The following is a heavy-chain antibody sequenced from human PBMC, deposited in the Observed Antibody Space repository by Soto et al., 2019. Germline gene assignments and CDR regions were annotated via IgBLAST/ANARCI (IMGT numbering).Heavy chain of an antibody. CDR1: GFTFRNYA. D-gene: IGHD5-18*01. Sequence: EVQLLESGGGLVQPGGSLRLSCAASGFTFRNYAMTWVRQAPGKGLEWVSGISGNGSTTYYADSVKGRFTISRDNSKNTVYLQMNSLRAEDTAVYYCAKDQIQLWPYGMDVWGQGTTVTVSS. CDR2: ISGNGSTT. CDR3: AKDQIQLWPYGMDV. J-gene: IGHJ6*02. V-gene: IGHV3-23*01.